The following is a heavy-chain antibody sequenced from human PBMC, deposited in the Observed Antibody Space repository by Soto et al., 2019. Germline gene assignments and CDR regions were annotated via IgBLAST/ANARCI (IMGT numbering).Heavy chain of an antibody. CDR3: ARGVTTSPFSPKNFYY. V-gene: IGHV1-46*01. J-gene: IGHJ4*02. CDR2: INPSGGST. CDR1: GYTFTSYY. Sequence: ASVKVSCKASGYTFTSYYMHWVRQAPGQGLEWMGIINPSGGSTSYAQKFQGRVTMTRDTSTSTVYMELSSLRSEDTAVYYCARGVTTSPFSPKNFYYWGQGTLVPVSA. D-gene: IGHD4-4*01.